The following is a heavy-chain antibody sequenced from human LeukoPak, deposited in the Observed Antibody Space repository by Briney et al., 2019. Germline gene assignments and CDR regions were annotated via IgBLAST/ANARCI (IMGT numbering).Heavy chain of an antibody. V-gene: IGHV4-34*01. CDR2: INHSGST. CDR3: ARGRYCSSTSCYIDYYYGMDV. Sequence: PSETLSPTCAVYGGSFSGYYWSWIRQPPGKGLEWIGEINHSGSTNYNPSLKSRVTISVDTSKNQFSLKLSSVTAADTAVYYCARGRYCSSTSCYIDYYYGMDVWGQGTTVTVSS. CDR1: GGSFSGYY. D-gene: IGHD2-2*02. J-gene: IGHJ6*02.